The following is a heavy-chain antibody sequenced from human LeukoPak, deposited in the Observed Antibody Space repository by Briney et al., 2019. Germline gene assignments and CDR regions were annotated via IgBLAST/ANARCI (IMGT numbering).Heavy chain of an antibody. CDR3: ARDRGGEYSSSREWFDP. CDR2: IKQDGGEK. Sequence: GGSLRLSCAASGFPFSSYWMSWVRQAPGKGLEWVANIKQDGGEKFYVDSVKGRFTISRDNAKNSLYLQMNSLRAEDTAVYYCARDRGGEYSSSREWFDPWGQGTLVTVSS. V-gene: IGHV3-7*01. CDR1: GFPFSSYW. D-gene: IGHD6-6*01. J-gene: IGHJ5*02.